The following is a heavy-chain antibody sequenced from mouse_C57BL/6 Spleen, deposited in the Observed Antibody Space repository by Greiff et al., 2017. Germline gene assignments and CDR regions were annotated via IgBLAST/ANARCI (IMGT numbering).Heavy chain of an antibody. CDR2: INPYNGGT. V-gene: IGHV1-19*01. CDR1: GYTFTDYY. J-gene: IGHJ2*01. Sequence: VQLQQSGPVLVKPGASVKMSCKASGYTFTDYYMNWVKQSHGKSLEWIGVINPYNGGTSYNQKFKGKATLTVDKSSSTAYMELNSLTSEDSAVYYCARGAIDYGDFDYWGQGTTLTVSS. D-gene: IGHD2-4*01. CDR3: ARGAIDYGDFDY.